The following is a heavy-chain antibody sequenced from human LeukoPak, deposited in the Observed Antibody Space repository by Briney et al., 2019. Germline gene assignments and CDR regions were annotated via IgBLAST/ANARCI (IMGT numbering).Heavy chain of an antibody. CDR1: GFTFTNYA. CDR2: ISGSGGIS. J-gene: IGHJ4*02. D-gene: IGHD3-16*01. Sequence: PGGSLRLSCAASGFTFTNYAMTWVRQVPGKGLEWVSHISGSGGISYHVDSVKGRFTISRDNSKNTLYLQMNSLRAEDTAVYYCARLGRYADYWGQGTLVTVSS. V-gene: IGHV3-23*01. CDR3: ARLGRYADY.